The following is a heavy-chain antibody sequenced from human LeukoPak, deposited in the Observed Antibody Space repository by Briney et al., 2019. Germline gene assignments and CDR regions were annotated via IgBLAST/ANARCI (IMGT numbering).Heavy chain of an antibody. Sequence: GGSLRLSCAAPGFTFSSYSMNWVRQAPGKGLEWVSSISSSSSYIYYADSVKGRFTISRDNAKNSLYLQMNSLRAEDTAVYYCARATLHSTSCPIYWGQGTLVTVSS. D-gene: IGHD2-2*01. J-gene: IGHJ4*02. CDR2: ISSSSSYI. CDR3: ARATLHSTSCPIY. CDR1: GFTFSSYS. V-gene: IGHV3-21*01.